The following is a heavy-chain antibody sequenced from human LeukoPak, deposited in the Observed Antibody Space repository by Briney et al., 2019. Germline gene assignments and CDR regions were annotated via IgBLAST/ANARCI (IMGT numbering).Heavy chain of an antibody. CDR1: GLTFSSWW. CDR3: ASHSSGWYL. Sequence: GGSLRLSCAASGLTFSSWWMSWARQAPGKGLEWVANIKQDGSEKYYVDSVEGRFTISRDNAKNSLYLQMNSLRVEDTAIYYCASHSSGWYLWGQGTLVTVSS. CDR2: IKQDGSEK. V-gene: IGHV3-7*01. D-gene: IGHD6-19*01. J-gene: IGHJ4*02.